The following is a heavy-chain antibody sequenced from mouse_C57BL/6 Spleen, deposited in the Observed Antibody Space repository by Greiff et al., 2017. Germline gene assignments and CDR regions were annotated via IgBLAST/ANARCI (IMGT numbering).Heavy chain of an antibody. Sequence: QVTLKESGPGILQPSQTLSLSCSFSGFSLSTFGMGVGWIRPPSGKGLEWLAHIWWDDDKYYNPALKSRLTISKDTSKNQVCLKIANVDTADTATYYWGRIRGNYDGRSYWYFDGWGTGTTVTGSS. CDR2: IWWDDDK. CDR1: GFSLSTFGMG. D-gene: IGHD1-1*01. J-gene: IGHJ1*03. CDR3: GRIRGNYDGRSYWYFDG. V-gene: IGHV8-8*01.